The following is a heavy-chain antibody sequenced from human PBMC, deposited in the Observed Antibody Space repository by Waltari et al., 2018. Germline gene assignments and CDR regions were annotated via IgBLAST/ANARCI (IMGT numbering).Heavy chain of an antibody. V-gene: IGHV3-66*01. D-gene: IGHD6-19*01. CDR1: GFTVSHHF. CDR2: LDSGGRT. J-gene: IGHJ3*02. CDR3: ARDRSSTSGWYWGALDI. Sequence: EVQLEESGGGLVQPGGSLRLSCAASGFTVSHHFMTWVRQAPGKGLEGLAVLDSGGRTYHADSVKGRFTISRDNSKNTLYLQMSSVRADDTAVYYCARDRSSTSGWYWGALDIWGQGTMVTVSS.